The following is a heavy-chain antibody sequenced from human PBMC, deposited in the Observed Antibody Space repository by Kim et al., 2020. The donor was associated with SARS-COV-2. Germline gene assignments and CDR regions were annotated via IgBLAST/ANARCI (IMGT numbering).Heavy chain of an antibody. D-gene: IGHD4-17*01. V-gene: IGHV3-23*01. Sequence: TYYADSVKGRFTISRDNSKNTLYLQMNSLRAEDTAVYYCARATGDWYFDLWGRGTLVTVSS. CDR3: ARATGDWYFDL. J-gene: IGHJ2*01. CDR2: T.